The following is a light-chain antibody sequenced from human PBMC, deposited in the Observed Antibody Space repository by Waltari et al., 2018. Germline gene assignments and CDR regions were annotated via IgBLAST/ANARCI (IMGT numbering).Light chain of an antibody. V-gene: IGLV1-44*01. CDR1: ASNIGNNV. CDR3: AAWDDSLNGHWV. Sequence: QSVLTQPPSASGTPGQRVNMLCSGRASNIGNNVVNWYQQLPGKAPKLVIYRNDQRPSGVPDRFSGSKSGTSASLAISGLHSEDEADYYCAAWDDSLNGHWVFGGGTKVTVL. J-gene: IGLJ3*02. CDR2: RND.